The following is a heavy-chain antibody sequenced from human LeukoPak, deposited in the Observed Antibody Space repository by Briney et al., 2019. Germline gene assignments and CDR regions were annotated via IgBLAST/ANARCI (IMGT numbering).Heavy chain of an antibody. D-gene: IGHD2-2*01. CDR2: ISGSGGST. Sequence: GGSLRLSCAASGFTFSSYAMSWVRQAPGKGLEWVSPISGSGGSTYYADSVKGRFTISRDNSKNTLYLQMNSLRAEDTAVYYCAKVGCSSTSCYFDYWGQGTLVTVSS. V-gene: IGHV3-23*01. CDR1: GFTFSSYA. CDR3: AKVGCSSTSCYFDY. J-gene: IGHJ4*02.